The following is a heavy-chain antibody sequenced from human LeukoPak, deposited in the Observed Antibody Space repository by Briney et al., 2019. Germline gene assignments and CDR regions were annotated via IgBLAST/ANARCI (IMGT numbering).Heavy chain of an antibody. CDR2: IYYSGST. Sequence: SETLSLTCTVSGGSISSSSYYWGWIRQPPGKGLEWIGSIYYSGSTYYNPSLKSRVTISVDTSKNQFSLKLSSVTAADTAVYYCARPSSSSWYGMDVWGQGTTVTVSS. CDR3: ARPSSSSWYGMDV. V-gene: IGHV4-39*01. J-gene: IGHJ6*02. CDR1: GGSISSSSYY. D-gene: IGHD6-13*01.